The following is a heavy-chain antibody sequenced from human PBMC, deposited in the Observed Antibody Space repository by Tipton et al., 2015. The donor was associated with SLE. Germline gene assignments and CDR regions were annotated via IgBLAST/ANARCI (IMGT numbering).Heavy chain of an antibody. V-gene: IGHV4-59*13. CDR2: ISYSGGS. J-gene: IGHJ4*02. D-gene: IGHD4-17*01. CDR1: GGSINNYY. Sequence: GLVKPSETLSLTCTVSGGSINNYYWSWIRQAPGEGPEWIGYISYSGGSNYNPSLKSRVTMSLDTSKNQFSLTLKSVTTADTAVYYCARDPDYGDPGTFDYWGQGTLVTVS. CDR3: ARDPDYGDPGTFDY.